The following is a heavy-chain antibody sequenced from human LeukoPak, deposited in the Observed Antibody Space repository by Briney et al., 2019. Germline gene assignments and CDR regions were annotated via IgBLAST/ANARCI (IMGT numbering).Heavy chain of an antibody. D-gene: IGHD5-18*01. J-gene: IGHJ4*02. V-gene: IGHV1-2*04. CDR3: ARGDTAMVNDFDY. Sequence: GAPVKVSCKASGYTFTGYYMHWVRQAPGQGLEWMGWINPNSGGTNYAQKFQGWVTMTRDTSISTAYMELSRLRSDDTAVYYCARGDTAMVNDFDYWGQGTLVTVSS. CDR1: GYTFTGYY. CDR2: INPNSGGT.